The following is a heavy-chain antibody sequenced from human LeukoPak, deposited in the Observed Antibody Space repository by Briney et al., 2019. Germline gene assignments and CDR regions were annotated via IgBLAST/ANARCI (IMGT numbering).Heavy chain of an antibody. CDR1: GGSISSGRYV. V-gene: IGHV4-61*09. CDR3: AKVCNWNSYYVDY. CDR2: IYTSGST. Sequence: SESLSPTCTVSGGSISSGRYVWDWLRQPAGKGLEWFGHIYTSGSTTYNASLKSRVIISVDTSKNQFSLKLSSVTAADTAVYYCAKVCNWNSYYVDYWGRGPLVIVSS. D-gene: IGHD1-1*01. J-gene: IGHJ4*02.